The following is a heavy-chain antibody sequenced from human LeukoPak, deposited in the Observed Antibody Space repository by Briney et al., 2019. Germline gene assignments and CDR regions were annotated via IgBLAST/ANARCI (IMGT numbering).Heavy chain of an antibody. CDR2: ISSSSSLI. CDR3: AKVDRGDYSSSPVPYYNYYMNV. Sequence: GGSLRLSCAASGFTLSNAWMKWVRQAPGRGLEWVSCISSSSSLIFYSDSVRGRFTISRDNAKNLLYLHMNSLRVEDTAVYYCAKVDRGDYSSSPVPYYNYYMNVWGKGTTVTVSS. J-gene: IGHJ6*03. CDR1: GFTLSNAW. D-gene: IGHD6-13*01. V-gene: IGHV3-21*01.